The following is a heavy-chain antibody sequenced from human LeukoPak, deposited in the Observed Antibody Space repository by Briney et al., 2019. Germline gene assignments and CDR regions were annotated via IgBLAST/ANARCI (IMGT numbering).Heavy chain of an antibody. Sequence: GGSLRLSCTVSGFTVSSNSMSWVRQAPGKGLEWVSFIYSDNTHYSDSVKGRFTISRDNSKNTLYIQMNSLRAEDTAVYYCARRAGAYSHPYDYWGQGTLVTVSS. CDR2: IYSDNT. J-gene: IGHJ4*02. D-gene: IGHD4/OR15-4a*01. CDR3: ARRAGAYSHPYDY. CDR1: GFTVSSNS. V-gene: IGHV3-53*01.